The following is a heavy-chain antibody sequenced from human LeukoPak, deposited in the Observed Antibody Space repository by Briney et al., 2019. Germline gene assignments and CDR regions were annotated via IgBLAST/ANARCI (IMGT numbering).Heavy chain of an antibody. Sequence: GGSLRLSCAASGFTFSNYIMHWVRQAPGKGLDWVAVIIENGSNQYYADSVKGRFTISRDNSKNTLFLQMNSLRGEDTAMYYCARRYTATSAEDFDYWGQGTLVTVSS. CDR3: ARRYTATSAEDFDY. V-gene: IGHV3-30*04. CDR2: IIENGSNQ. J-gene: IGHJ4*02. CDR1: GFTFSNYI. D-gene: IGHD3-16*02.